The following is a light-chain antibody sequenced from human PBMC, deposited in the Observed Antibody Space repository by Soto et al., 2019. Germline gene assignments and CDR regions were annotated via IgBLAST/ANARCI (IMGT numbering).Light chain of an antibody. CDR2: GTS. Sequence: EIVLTQSPGTLSLSPGERATLSCRASQSVSTSYLAWYQQKPGQAPRLLIYGTSSGASGIPDRFSGSGSGTDFTLTISRLEPEDFAVYYCQQYDSSPTFGQGTKVDIK. CDR3: QQYDSSPT. V-gene: IGKV3-20*01. J-gene: IGKJ1*01. CDR1: QSVSTSY.